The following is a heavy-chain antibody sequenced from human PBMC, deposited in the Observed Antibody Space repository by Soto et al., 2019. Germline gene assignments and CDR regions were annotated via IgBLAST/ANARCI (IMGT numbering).Heavy chain of an antibody. CDR3: ARRRGAIWKNIVAERRGYYFVY. CDR1: GGSISSGGYY. D-gene: IGHD5-12*01. V-gene: IGHV4-31*03. Sequence: PSETLSLTCTVSGGSISSGGYYWSWIRQHPGKGLEWVGYIYYSGSTYYNPSLKSRVTISVDTSKNQFSLKLSSVTAADTAVYYCARRRGAIWKNIVAERRGYYFVYWGPGILVTV. CDR2: IYYSGST. J-gene: IGHJ4*02.